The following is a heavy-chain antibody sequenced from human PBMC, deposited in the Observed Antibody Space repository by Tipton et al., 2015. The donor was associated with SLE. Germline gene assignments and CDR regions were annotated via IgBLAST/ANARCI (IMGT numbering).Heavy chain of an antibody. CDR2: IYYSGSS. V-gene: IGHV4-59*01. D-gene: IGHD5-18*01. CDR1: GVSITHYF. Sequence: TLSLTCNVSGVSITHYFWNWIRQPPGKGLEWVGYIYYSGSSKYNPSLKSRVTISADTSKNQFSLNLNSVTAADTGVYYCARRLGYIDAYGNYYFYLDVWGKGTTVTVSS. CDR3: ARRLGYIDAYGNYYFYLDV. J-gene: IGHJ6*03.